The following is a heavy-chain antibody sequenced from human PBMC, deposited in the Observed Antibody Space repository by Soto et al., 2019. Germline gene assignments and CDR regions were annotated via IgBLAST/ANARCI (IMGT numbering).Heavy chain of an antibody. CDR2: INPNSGGT. V-gene: IGHV1-2*04. Sequence: ASVKVSCKASGYTFTGYYMHWVRQAPGQGLEWMGWINPNSGGTNYAQKFQGWVTMTRDTSISTAYMELSRLRSDDKAVYYCARGYCSSTSCYTGVAGTINGMDVWGQGTTVTVSS. CDR1: GYTFTGYY. D-gene: IGHD2-2*02. J-gene: IGHJ6*02. CDR3: ARGYCSSTSCYTGVAGTINGMDV.